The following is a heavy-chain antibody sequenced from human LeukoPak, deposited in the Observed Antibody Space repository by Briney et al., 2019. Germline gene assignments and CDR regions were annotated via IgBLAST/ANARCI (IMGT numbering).Heavy chain of an antibody. CDR2: INTNTGNP. V-gene: IGHV7-4-1*02. CDR3: ARGVLWFGELLYFDY. J-gene: IGHJ4*02. D-gene: IGHD3-10*01. CDR1: GYTFTSYA. Sequence: ASVTVSCKASGYTFTSYAMNWVRQAPGQGLEWMGWINTNTGNPTYAQGFTGRFVFSLDTSVSTAYLQISSLKAEDTAVYYCARGVLWFGELLYFDYWGQGTLVTVSS.